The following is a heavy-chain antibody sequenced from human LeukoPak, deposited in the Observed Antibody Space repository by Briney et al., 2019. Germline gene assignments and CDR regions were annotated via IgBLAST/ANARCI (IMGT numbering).Heavy chain of an antibody. CDR2: INHSGST. CDR1: GGSFSGYY. CDR3: ARGGGAQFDP. V-gene: IGHV4-34*01. J-gene: IGHJ5*02. Sequence: SXXLSLTCAVYGGSFSGYYWSWIRQPPGKGLEWIGEINHSGSTNYNPSLKSRVTLSVDTSKNQFSLKLSSVTAADTAVYYCARGGGAQFDPWGQGTLVTVSS. D-gene: IGHD4-23*01.